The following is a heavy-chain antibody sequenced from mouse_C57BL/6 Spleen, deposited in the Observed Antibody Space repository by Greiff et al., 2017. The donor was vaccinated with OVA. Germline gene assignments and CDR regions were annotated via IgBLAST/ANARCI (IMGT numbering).Heavy chain of an antibody. Sequence: VQLQQPGAELVKPGASVKMSCKASGYTFTRYWITWVKQRPGQGLEWLGDIYPGSGSTNYNEKFKSKATMTVDTSSSTAYMQLSILTSDDSAVYYCARPYYFGGSYWYFDVWGTGTTVTVSS. CDR1: GYTFTRYW. J-gene: IGHJ1*03. D-gene: IGHD1-1*01. CDR2: IYPGSGST. CDR3: ARPYYFGGSYWYFDV. V-gene: IGHV1-55*01.